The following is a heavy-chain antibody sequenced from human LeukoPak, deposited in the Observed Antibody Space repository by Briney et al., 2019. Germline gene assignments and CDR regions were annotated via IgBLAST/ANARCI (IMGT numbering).Heavy chain of an antibody. Sequence: ASVKVSCKGSGYNFIGHYMHWVRQAPGQGLEWMGWINPNTGDTNYAQKFQGRVTMTRETSISTAYMDLSRLRSDDTAVYYCVRDLAAAIGDYWGQGTLVTVSS. CDR2: INPNTGDT. CDR3: VRDLAAAIGDY. V-gene: IGHV1-2*02. D-gene: IGHD6-13*01. J-gene: IGHJ4*02. CDR1: GYNFIGHY.